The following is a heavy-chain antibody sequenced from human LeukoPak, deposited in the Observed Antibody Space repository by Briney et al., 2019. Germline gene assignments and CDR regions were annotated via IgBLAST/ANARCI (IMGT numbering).Heavy chain of an antibody. CDR3: AKDARGYHRPIDS. CDR2: IYSGGST. Sequence: PGGSLRLSCAASGFTVSSNYMSWVRQAPGKGLEWVSVIYSGGSTYYADSVRGRFTISRDNSKSTLCLQMSSLRAEDTAIYYCAKDARGYHRPIDSWGQGILVTVSS. D-gene: IGHD3-22*01. CDR1: GFTVSSNY. J-gene: IGHJ4*02. V-gene: IGHV3-53*01.